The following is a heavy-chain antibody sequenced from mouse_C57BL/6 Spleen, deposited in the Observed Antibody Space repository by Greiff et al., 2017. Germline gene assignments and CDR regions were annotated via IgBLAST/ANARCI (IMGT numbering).Heavy chain of an antibody. Sequence: QVQLQQSGAELVRPGASVKLSCKASGYTFTDYYINWVKQRPGQGLEWIARIYPGSGNTYYNEKFKGKATLTAEKSSSTAYMQLSSLASEDSAVYFCASVFAYWGQGTLVTVSA. V-gene: IGHV1-76*01. CDR2: IYPGSGNT. CDR3: ASVFAY. J-gene: IGHJ3*01. CDR1: GYTFTDYY.